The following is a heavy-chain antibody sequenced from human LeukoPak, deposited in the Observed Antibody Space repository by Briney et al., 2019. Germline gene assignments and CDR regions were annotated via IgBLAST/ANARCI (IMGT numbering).Heavy chain of an antibody. CDR3: ARDRRFCTNGVCYQYYYDH. Sequence: SVKVSCKASGGTFSSYAISWVRQAPGQGLEWMGGIIPIFGTANYAQKFQSRVTITADESTSTAYMELSSLRSEDTAVYYCARDRRFCTNGVCYQYYYDHWGQGTLVTVSS. D-gene: IGHD2-8*01. CDR1: GGTFSSYA. J-gene: IGHJ4*02. V-gene: IGHV1-69*13. CDR2: IIPIFGTA.